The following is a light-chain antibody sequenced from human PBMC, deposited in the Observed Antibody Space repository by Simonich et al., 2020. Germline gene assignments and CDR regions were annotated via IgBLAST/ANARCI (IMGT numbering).Light chain of an antibody. CDR2: VGS. J-gene: IGLJ3*02. CDR3: CSYAGSSNWV. V-gene: IGLV2-23*01. CDR1: SSDVGSYNL. Sequence: QSALTQPASVSGSPGQSITISCPGTSSDVGSYNLVSWYKQHPGKAPKLMIYVGSKRTSGVSKRFSGSKSGNTASLTISGLQAEDEADYYCCSYAGSSNWVFGGGTKLTVL.